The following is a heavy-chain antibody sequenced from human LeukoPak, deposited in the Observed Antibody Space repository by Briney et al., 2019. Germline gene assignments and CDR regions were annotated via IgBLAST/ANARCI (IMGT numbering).Heavy chain of an antibody. CDR3: AKVANYYGSGSYYDNWFDP. J-gene: IGHJ5*02. V-gene: IGHV3-23*01. D-gene: IGHD3-10*01. CDR2: ISGSGGST. Sequence: PGGSLRLSCAASGFTFSSYAMSWVRQAPGKGLEWVSAISGSGGSTYYADSVKGRFTISRDNSKNTLYLQMNSLRAEDTAVYYCAKVANYYGSGSYYDNWFDPWGQGTLVTVSS. CDR1: GFTFSSYA.